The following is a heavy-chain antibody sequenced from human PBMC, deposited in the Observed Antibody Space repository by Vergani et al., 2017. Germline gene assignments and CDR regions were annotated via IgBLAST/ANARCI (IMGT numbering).Heavy chain of an antibody. J-gene: IGHJ1*01. CDR2: IWYDGSNK. CDR1: GFTFSSYG. V-gene: IGHV3-33*01. CDR3: ARDLSAYCGGDCYPEYFQH. Sequence: QVQLVESGGGVVQPGRSLRLSCAASGFTFSSYGMHWVRQAPGKGLEWVAVIWYDGSNKYYADSVKGRFTISRDNSKNTLYLQMNSLIAEDTAVYYCARDLSAYCGGDCYPEYFQHWGQGTLVTVSS. D-gene: IGHD2-21*02.